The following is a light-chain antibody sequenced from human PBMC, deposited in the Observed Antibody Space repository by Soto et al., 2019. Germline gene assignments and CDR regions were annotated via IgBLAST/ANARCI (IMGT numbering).Light chain of an antibody. J-gene: IGKJ5*01. CDR3: QQYTNWHAIT. V-gene: IGKV3-15*01. CDR2: TAS. CDR1: QTVSSN. Sequence: MTQSPFSLLLCQADRATLSCRASQTVSSNLAWYQQKPGQAPSPLIYTASTRANGIPARFSGSGSGTEFTLTISSLQSEDFAFYYCQQYTNWHAITFGQGTRLEIK.